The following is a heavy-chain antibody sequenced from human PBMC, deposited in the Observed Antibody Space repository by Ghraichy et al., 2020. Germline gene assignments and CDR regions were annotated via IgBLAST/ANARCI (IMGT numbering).Heavy chain of an antibody. V-gene: IGHV3-15*01. CDR2: IKSKTSGGTA. CDR3: TTTFSSGWYVY. J-gene: IGHJ4*02. Sequence: GSLRLSCIASGFTFSDAWMTWVRQAPGKGLECVGRIKSKTSGGTADYAAPVKDRFAISRDDSKNTLYLQLNSLKVEDTAVYYCTTTFSSGWYVYWGQGTLVSVSS. CDR1: GFTFSDAW. D-gene: IGHD6-19*01.